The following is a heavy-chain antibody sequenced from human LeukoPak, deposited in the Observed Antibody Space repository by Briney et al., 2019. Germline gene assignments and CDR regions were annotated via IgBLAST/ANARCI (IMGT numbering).Heavy chain of an antibody. J-gene: IGHJ5*02. CDR1: GFTFSDYS. V-gene: IGHV3-21*01. CDR2: ISSGSSYI. Sequence: GGSLRLSCAASGFTFSDYSMNWVRQAPGKGLEWVSSISSGSSYIYYADSVKGRFTISRDNANNSLYLLMNSLRAEDTAVYYCASRRGVYRDWFDPWGQGTLVTVSS. CDR3: ASRRGVYRDWFDP. D-gene: IGHD3-10*01.